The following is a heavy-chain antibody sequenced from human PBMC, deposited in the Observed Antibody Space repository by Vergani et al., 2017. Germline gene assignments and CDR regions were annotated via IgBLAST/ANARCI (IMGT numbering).Heavy chain of an antibody. Sequence: EVQLLESGGGLVQPGGSLRLSCAASGFTFSSYAMSWVRQAPGKGLEWVSAISGSGGSTYYADSVKGRFTISRDNSKNTLYLQMNSLRAEDTAVYYCAKSDDILTGYSLLGYYYGMDVWGQGTMVTVSS. J-gene: IGHJ6*02. CDR3: AKSDDILTGYSLLGYYYGMDV. CDR2: ISGSGGST. V-gene: IGHV3-23*01. CDR1: GFTFSSYA. D-gene: IGHD3-9*01.